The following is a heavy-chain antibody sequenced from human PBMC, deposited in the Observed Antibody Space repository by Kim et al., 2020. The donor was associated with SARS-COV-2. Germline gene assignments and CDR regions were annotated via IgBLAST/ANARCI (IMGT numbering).Heavy chain of an antibody. CDR1: GGSISSYY. CDR3: ARDQGGFSRFWYFDL. D-gene: IGHD3-16*01. V-gene: IGHV4-4*07. J-gene: IGHJ2*01. CDR2: IYTSGST. Sequence: SETLSLTCTVSGGSISSYYWSWIRQPAGKGLAWIGRIYTSGSTNYNPSLKSRVTMSVDTSKNQFSLKLSSVTAADTAVYYCARDQGGFSRFWYFDLWGRGALVTVSS.